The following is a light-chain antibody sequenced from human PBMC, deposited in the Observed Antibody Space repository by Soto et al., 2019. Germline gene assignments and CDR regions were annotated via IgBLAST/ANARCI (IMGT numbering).Light chain of an antibody. J-gene: IGKJ1*01. Sequence: EIVLTQSPGTLSLSPGERATLSCRASQSVSSSDLAWYQQKPGQAPRLLIYGASSRATGIPDRFSGSGSGTDITLTISRLETEDFAVYYCQEYGSSRTFGQGTKVEMK. CDR2: GAS. V-gene: IGKV3-20*01. CDR3: QEYGSSRT. CDR1: QSVSSSD.